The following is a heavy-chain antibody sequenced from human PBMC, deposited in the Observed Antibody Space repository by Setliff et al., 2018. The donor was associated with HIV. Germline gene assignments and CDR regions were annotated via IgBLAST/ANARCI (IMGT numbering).Heavy chain of an antibody. J-gene: IGHJ5*01. V-gene: IGHV1-69*13. Sequence: ASVKVSCKASGYTFTSYYMHWVRQAPGQGLEWMGGIIPMYDTRNYAQKFQGRVTITADESTSTAYMELSSLRSEDTAVYYCARSRTDDGSGRYYNNDWFDSWGQGTLVTVSS. CDR3: ARSRTDDGSGRYYNNDWFDS. D-gene: IGHD3-10*01. CDR2: IIPMYDTR. CDR1: GYTFTSYY.